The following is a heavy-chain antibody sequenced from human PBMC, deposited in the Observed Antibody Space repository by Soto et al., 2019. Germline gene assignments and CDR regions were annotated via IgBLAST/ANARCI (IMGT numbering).Heavy chain of an antibody. CDR1: GGSISSDGFY. CDR3: ARDRVFQV. D-gene: IGHD2-21*01. V-gene: IGHV4-31*03. J-gene: IGHJ6*02. CDR2: IFSSGDT. Sequence: QVQLQESGPGLVKPSQTLSLTCTVSGGSISSDGFYWTWIRQHPGKGLEWIGYIFSSGDTYYNPSLKSRVSISVDTSKNQFSLKLSSVTAADTAVYYCARDRVFQVWGQGTTVTVS.